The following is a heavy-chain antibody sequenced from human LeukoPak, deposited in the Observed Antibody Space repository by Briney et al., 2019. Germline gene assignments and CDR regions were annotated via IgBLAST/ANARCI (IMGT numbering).Heavy chain of an antibody. V-gene: IGHV3-7*03. CDR3: ARGGGLDV. CDR1: GFTFSSYW. CDR2: INHNGNVN. J-gene: IGHJ6*02. D-gene: IGHD3-16*01. Sequence: GGSLRLSCAASGFTFSSYWMNWARQAPGKGLEWVASINHNGNVNYYVDSVKGRFTISRDNAKNSLYLQMSNLRAEDTAVYYCARGGGLDVWGQGATVTVSS.